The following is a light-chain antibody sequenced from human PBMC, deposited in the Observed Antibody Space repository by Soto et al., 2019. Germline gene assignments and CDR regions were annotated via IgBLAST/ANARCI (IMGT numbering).Light chain of an antibody. Sequence: EIVLTQSPATLSLSPGERATLSCRASESVSNSLAWYQHKPGQAPRLLIYNASNRATGIPARFSGSGSGTDFTLTISSLEPEDFAVYFCQHRAGWPPALTFGGGTKVDNK. CDR1: ESVSNS. CDR2: NAS. CDR3: QHRAGWPPALT. J-gene: IGKJ4*01. V-gene: IGKV3-11*01.